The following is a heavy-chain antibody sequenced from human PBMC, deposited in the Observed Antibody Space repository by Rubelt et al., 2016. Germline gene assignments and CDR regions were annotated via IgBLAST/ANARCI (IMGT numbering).Heavy chain of an antibody. CDR1: GLTFSNYW. Sequence: EVQLVESGGGLVQPGGSLRLSCAVSGLTFSNYWMSWVRQAPGKGLEWVANINQDGSQRYYVDSVKGRFTSSRDNAKNSLYLQVNSLGAEDTAVYYCATVDWLPTHWGQGSLVTVS. D-gene: IGHD6-19*01. CDR3: ATVDWLPTH. V-gene: IGHV3-7*03. J-gene: IGHJ4*02. CDR2: INQDGSQR.